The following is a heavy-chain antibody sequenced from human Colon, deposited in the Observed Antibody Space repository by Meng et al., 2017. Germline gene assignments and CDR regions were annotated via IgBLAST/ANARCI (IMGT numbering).Heavy chain of an antibody. D-gene: IGHD2-2*01. CDR1: GGSFSGYY. V-gene: IGHV4-34*01. CDR3: ARGWGYCSSTSCYFLDY. CDR2: INHSGST. Sequence: GGHGLLNPSETLSLTLAVYGGSFSGYYCSWTRQPPGKGLEWIGEINHSGSTNYNPSLKSRVTISVDTSKNQFSLKLSSVTAADTAVYYCARGWGYCSSTSCYFLDYWGQGTLVTVSS. J-gene: IGHJ4*02.